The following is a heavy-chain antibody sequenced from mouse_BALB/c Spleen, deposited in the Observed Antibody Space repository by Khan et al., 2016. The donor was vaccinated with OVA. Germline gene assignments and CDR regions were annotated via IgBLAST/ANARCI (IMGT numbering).Heavy chain of an antibody. V-gene: IGHV1S127*01. CDR3: ARGGYGIPFAS. CDR1: GYTFTSFW. J-gene: IGHJ3*01. Sequence: QVQLKQSGPELVRPGASVKMSCKASGYTFTSFWIHWVKQRPGQGLEWIGMIDPSKSETRLNQKFKDKATLNVDKSSNTAYMQLSRLTYEDSALYDCARGGYGIPFASWGQGTLVTVSA. CDR2: IDPSKSET. D-gene: IGHD1-1*01.